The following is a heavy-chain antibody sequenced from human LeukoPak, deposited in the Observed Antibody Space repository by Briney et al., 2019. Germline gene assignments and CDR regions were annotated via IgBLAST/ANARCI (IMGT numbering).Heavy chain of an antibody. J-gene: IGHJ3*02. Sequence: PSETLSLTCTVSGGSINSYYWSWIRQPAGKGLEWIGRIYTSGSTNYNPSFKSRVTMSVDTSKNQFSLRLSSVTAADTAVYYCARKGISALAGAFDTWGQGTMVTVSS. CDR2: IYTSGST. CDR3: ARKGISALAGAFDT. D-gene: IGHD2-15*01. V-gene: IGHV4-4*07. CDR1: GGSINSYY.